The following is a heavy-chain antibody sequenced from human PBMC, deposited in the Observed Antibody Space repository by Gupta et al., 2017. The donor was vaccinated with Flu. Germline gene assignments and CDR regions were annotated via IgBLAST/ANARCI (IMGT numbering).Heavy chain of an antibody. Sequence: EVQLVESGGGLVKPGGSLRLSCAASGFTFSRYSMNWVRQAPGKGLEWVSSISSSSSYIYYADSVKGRVTISRDNAKNSLYLQMNSLRAEDTAVYYCARGADYYDSSGYKNFGYWGQGTLVTVSS. CDR1: GFTFSRYS. J-gene: IGHJ4*02. D-gene: IGHD3-22*01. CDR3: ARGADYYDSSGYKNFGY. CDR2: ISSSSSYI. V-gene: IGHV3-21*01.